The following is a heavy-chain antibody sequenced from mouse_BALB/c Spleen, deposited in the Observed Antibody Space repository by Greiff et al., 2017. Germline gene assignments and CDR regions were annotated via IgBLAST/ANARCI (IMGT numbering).Heavy chain of an antibody. V-gene: IGHV5-17*02. CDR2: ISSGSSTI. Sequence: EVQVVESGGGLVQPGGSRKLSCAASGFTFSSFGMHWVRQAPEKGLEWVAYISSGSSTIYYADTVKGRFTISRDNPKNTLFLQMTSLRSEDTAMYYCARHAMDYWGQGTSVTVSS. CDR1: GFTFSSFG. J-gene: IGHJ4*01. CDR3: ARHAMDY.